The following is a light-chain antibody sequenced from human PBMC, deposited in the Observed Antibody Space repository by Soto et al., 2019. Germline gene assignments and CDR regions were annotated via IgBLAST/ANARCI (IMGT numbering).Light chain of an antibody. Sequence: EIVLTQSPGTLSLSPGERATLSCRASQSVTSSYLAWYQQKPGQAPSLLIYGASSRATGIPDRFSGSGSGTDLTLTISRLDPEDFAVYYCQQYGSSPFTFGPGTKVDIK. CDR2: GAS. CDR1: QSVTSSY. J-gene: IGKJ3*01. V-gene: IGKV3-20*01. CDR3: QQYGSSPFT.